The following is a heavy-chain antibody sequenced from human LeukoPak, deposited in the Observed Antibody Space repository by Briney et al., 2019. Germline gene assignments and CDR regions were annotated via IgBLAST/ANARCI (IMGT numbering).Heavy chain of an antibody. Sequence: SETLSLTCAVYGGSFSGYYWSWIRQPPGKGLEWIGETNHSGSTNYNPSLKSRVTISVDSSKNQFSLKLSSVTAADTAVYYCARGLGYYDDWGQGTLVTVSS. J-gene: IGHJ4*02. CDR3: ARGLGYYDD. V-gene: IGHV4-34*01. CDR1: GGSFSGYY. CDR2: TNHSGST.